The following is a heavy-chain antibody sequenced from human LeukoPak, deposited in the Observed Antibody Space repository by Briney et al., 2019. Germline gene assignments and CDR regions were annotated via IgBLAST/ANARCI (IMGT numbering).Heavy chain of an antibody. CDR3: ARPITACSSTSCYEFDY. Sequence: SETLSLTCTVSGGSISSYYWSWIRQPPGKGLEWIGYIYYSGSTNYNPSLEGRVTISVDTSKNQFSLKLSSVTAADTAVYYCARPITACSSTSCYEFDYWGQGTLVTVSS. CDR1: GGSISSYY. D-gene: IGHD2-2*01. J-gene: IGHJ4*02. CDR2: IYYSGST. V-gene: IGHV4-59*08.